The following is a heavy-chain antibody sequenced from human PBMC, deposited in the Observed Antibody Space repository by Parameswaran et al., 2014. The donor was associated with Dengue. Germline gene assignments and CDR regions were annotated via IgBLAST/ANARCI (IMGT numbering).Heavy chain of an antibody. CDR2: IYPGDSDT. CDR3: ARPTDSTSSGSFDY. Sequence: VRQMPGKGLEWMGIIYPGDSDTRYSPSFQGQVTISVDKSINTAYLQWRSLKASDTAIYYCARPTDSTSSGSFDYWGQGTLVTVSS. V-gene: IGHV5-51*01. D-gene: IGHD6-6*01. J-gene: IGHJ4*02.